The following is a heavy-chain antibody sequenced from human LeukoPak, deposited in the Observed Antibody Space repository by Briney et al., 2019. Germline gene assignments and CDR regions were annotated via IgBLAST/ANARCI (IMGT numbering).Heavy chain of an antibody. J-gene: IGHJ4*02. Sequence: ETLSLTCTVSGGSISSYYWSWVRQAPGKGLEWVSGTSGGGGSTYYAGSVKGRFTISRDNSKNTLYLQMNSLRVEDTAVYYCAKNGGSQCYSHLDSWGQGTLVTVSS. CDR1: GGSISSYY. CDR3: AKNGGSQCYSHLDS. CDR2: TSGGGGST. V-gene: IGHV3-23*01. D-gene: IGHD2-15*01.